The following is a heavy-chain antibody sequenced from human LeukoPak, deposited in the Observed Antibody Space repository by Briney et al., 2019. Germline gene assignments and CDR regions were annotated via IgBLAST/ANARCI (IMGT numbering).Heavy chain of an antibody. V-gene: IGHV4-34*01. CDR1: GGSFSGYY. D-gene: IGHD3-3*02. CDR3: ARGLSYYYYYGMDV. CDR2: INHSGST. J-gene: IGHJ6*02. Sequence: SETLSLTCAVYGGSFSGYYWSWMRQPPGKGLEWIGEINHSGSTNYNPSLKSRVTISVDTSKNQFSLKLSSVTAADTAVYYCARGLSYYYYYGMDVWGQGTTVTVSS.